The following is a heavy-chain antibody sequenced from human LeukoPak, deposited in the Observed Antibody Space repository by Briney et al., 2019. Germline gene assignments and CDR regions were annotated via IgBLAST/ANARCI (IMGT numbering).Heavy chain of an antibody. CDR1: GGSISGYY. D-gene: IGHD1-7*01. Sequence: SETPSLTCSVSGGSISGYYWTWIRQPVGKGLEWIGRVYTSGSTHYNPSLKTRLTMSVDTSKNQFSLKLSSVTAADTAVYYCARLITGTTTAFDIWGQGTMVTVSS. J-gene: IGHJ3*02. V-gene: IGHV4-4*07. CDR2: VYTSGST. CDR3: ARLITGTTTAFDI.